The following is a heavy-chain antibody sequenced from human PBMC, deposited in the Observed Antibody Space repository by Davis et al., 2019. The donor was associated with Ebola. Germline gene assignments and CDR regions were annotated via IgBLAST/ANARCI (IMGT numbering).Heavy chain of an antibody. D-gene: IGHD2-21*02. V-gene: IGHV1-2*02. J-gene: IGHJ4*02. Sequence: ASVKVSCKASGYTFTGYYMHWVRQAPGQGLEWMGWINPNSGGTNYAQEFQGRVTMTRDTSISTAYMELSRLRSDDTAVYYCARDLGVVVTAIKYYFDYWGQGTLVTVSS. CDR1: GYTFTGYY. CDR3: ARDLGVVVTAIKYYFDY. CDR2: INPNSGGT.